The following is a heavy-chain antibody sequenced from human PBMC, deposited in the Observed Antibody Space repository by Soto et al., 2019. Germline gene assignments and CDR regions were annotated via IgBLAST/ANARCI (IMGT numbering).Heavy chain of an antibody. D-gene: IGHD2-15*01. CDR2: ISYDGSNK. CDR3: ARGPANFFDY. Sequence: GGSLRLSCAASGFTFSSNAMNWVRQAPGKGLEWVAAISYDGSNKYHADSVKGRFTISRDNSKNTLFLHMNSLRAEDTAVYYCARGPANFFDYWGQGTLVTVSS. V-gene: IGHV3-30-3*01. CDR1: GFTFSSNA. J-gene: IGHJ4*02.